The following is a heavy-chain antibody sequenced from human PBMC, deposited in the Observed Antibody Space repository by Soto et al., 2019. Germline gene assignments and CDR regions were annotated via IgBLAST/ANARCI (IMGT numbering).Heavy chain of an antibody. Sequence: PCWCTRLPFWASGFTFSSYAMSWVRQAPGKGLQWVSATSGSGGSTYYADSVKGRFTISRDNSKNTLYLQMNSLRAEDTAVYYCAKDSLVYSSSWLLNWGQGTLVTVSS. D-gene: IGHD6-13*01. CDR3: AKDSLVYSSSWLLN. V-gene: IGHV3-23*01. CDR2: TSGSGGST. CDR1: GFTFSSYA. J-gene: IGHJ4*02.